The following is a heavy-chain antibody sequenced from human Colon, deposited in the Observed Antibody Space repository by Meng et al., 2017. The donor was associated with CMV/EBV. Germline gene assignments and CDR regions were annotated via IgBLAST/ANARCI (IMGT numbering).Heavy chain of an antibody. CDR1: GYTFTSYY. Sequence: ASVKVSCKASGYTFTSYYMHWVRQAPGQGLEWMGWSNPKTGATKFAQTFQDRVTMTLDTSISTGYMELSRLTSDDTAIYYCVRDPAPVGKGVWFDSWGQGTLVTVSS. J-gene: IGHJ5*01. CDR3: VRDPAPVGKGVWFDS. D-gene: IGHD6-13*01. CDR2: SNPKTGAT. V-gene: IGHV1-2*02.